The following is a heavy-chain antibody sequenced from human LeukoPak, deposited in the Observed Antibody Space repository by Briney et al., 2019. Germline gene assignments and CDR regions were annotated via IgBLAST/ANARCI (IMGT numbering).Heavy chain of an antibody. J-gene: IGHJ3*02. CDR1: GFTFSSYG. V-gene: IGHV3-23*01. CDR3: AKGGYGSGSYSGFDI. D-gene: IGHD3-10*01. Sequence: GGSLRLSCAASGFTFSSYGMSWVRQAPGKGLEWVSAISGSVGSTYYADSVKGRFTISRDNSKNTLYLQMNSLRAEDTAIYYCAKGGYGSGSYSGFDIWGQGTMVTVSS. CDR2: ISGSVGST.